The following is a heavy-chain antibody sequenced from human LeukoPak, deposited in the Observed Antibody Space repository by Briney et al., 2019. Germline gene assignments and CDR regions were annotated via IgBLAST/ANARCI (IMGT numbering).Heavy chain of an antibody. J-gene: IGHJ4*02. CDR2: INHSGST. CDR1: GGSFSGYY. Sequence: PSETLSLTCAVYGGSFSGYYWSWIRQPPGKGLEWIGEINHSGSTNYNPSLKSRDTISVDTSKNQFSLKLSSVTAADTAVYYCARLIGTRPPFDYWGQGTLVTVSS. V-gene: IGHV4-34*01. CDR3: ARLIGTRPPFDY.